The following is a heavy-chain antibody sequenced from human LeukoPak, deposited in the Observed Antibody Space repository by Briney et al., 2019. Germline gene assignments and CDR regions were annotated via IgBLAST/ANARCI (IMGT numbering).Heavy chain of an antibody. J-gene: IGHJ4*02. CDR3: ARGLRYSSSRDKNYFDY. CDR2: ISAYNGNT. V-gene: IGHV1-18*01. Sequence: ASVKVSCKASGYTFTSYGISWVRQAPGQGLEWMGWISAYNGNTNYAQMLQGRVTMTTDTSTSTAYMELRSLRSDDTAVYYCARGLRYSSSRDKNYFDYWGQGTLVTVSS. CDR1: GYTFTSYG. D-gene: IGHD6-13*01.